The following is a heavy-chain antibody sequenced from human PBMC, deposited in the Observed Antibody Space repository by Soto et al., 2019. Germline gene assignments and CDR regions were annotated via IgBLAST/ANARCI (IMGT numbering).Heavy chain of an antibody. CDR3: ARGVGYGDYVFDY. J-gene: IGHJ4*02. Sequence: GASVKVSCKASGGTFSSYAISWVRQAPGQGLEWMGGIIPIFGTANCAQKFQGRVTITADESTSTAYMELSSLRSEDTAVYYCARGVGYGDYVFDYWGQGTLVTVSS. CDR2: IIPIFGTA. D-gene: IGHD4-17*01. V-gene: IGHV1-69*13. CDR1: GGTFSSYA.